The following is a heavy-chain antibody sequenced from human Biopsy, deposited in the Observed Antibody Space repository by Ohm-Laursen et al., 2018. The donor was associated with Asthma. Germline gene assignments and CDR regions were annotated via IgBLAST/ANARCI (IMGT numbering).Heavy chain of an antibody. D-gene: IGHD2-21*02. CDR3: AKTATDRQKANNCFDY. Sequence: SLRLSCSASGFTVSRDHMFWVRQAPGKGLEWVSVIYSGGTSHAADYVRGRFTISTDFSKNTLHLLMLSLRAEDAAVYFWAKTATDRQKANNCFDYWGQGTLVTVSS. J-gene: IGHJ4*02. CDR2: IYSGGTS. CDR1: GFTVSRDH. V-gene: IGHV3-53*01.